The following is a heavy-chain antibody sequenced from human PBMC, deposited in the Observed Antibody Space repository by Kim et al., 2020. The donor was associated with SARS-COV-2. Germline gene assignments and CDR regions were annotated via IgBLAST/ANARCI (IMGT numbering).Heavy chain of an antibody. V-gene: IGHV3-33*06. CDR1: GFTFSAYG. CDR3: AKDQASRRGTTCVGNCYPDY. Sequence: GGSLRLSCATSGFTFSAYGMHWIRQAPGKGLEWVAVIWYDESSKYYGDSVEGRFTISRDTSKNMLYLQMHNLRAEDTAVYYCAKDQASRRGTTCVGNCYPDYWGQGTLVTISS. D-gene: IGHD2-21*02. CDR2: IWYDESSK. J-gene: IGHJ4*02.